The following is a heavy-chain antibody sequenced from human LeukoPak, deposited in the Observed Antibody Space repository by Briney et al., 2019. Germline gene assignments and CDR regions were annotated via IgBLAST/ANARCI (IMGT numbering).Heavy chain of an antibody. J-gene: IGHJ3*02. CDR2: INWNGNTR. V-gene: IGHV3-20*01. Sequence: GGSLRLSCAASGFTFADCGMSWVRQAPGKGLEWVCGINWNGNTRVYADSMKGRFTISRDNAKNSLYLQMNSLGAEDTAFYRCARVSDRGGYNYDAFDIWGQGTMVTVSS. D-gene: IGHD5-24*01. CDR1: GFTFADCG. CDR3: ARVSDRGGYNYDAFDI.